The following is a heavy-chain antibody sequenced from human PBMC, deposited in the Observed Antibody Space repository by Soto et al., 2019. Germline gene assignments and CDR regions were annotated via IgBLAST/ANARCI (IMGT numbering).Heavy chain of an antibody. Sequence: GGSLRLSCVAPGFNFKAYAMGWVRQAPGKGLEWVASITATDGNTYYADSVRGRFTISRDNSRNFLFLQMNGLRPEDSALYYCAKDEGTSSTVFDYWGQGTLVTVSS. CDR1: GFNFKAYA. V-gene: IGHV3-23*01. J-gene: IGHJ4*02. CDR2: ITATDGNT. CDR3: AKDEGTSSTVFDY. D-gene: IGHD4-4*01.